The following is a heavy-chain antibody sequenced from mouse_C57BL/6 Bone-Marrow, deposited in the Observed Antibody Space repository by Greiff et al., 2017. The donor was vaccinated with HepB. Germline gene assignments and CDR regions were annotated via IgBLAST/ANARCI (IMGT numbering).Heavy chain of an antibody. J-gene: IGHJ1*03. CDR3: ARSLYYGNFYWYFDV. CDR2: IRNKANGYTT. D-gene: IGHD2-1*01. V-gene: IGHV7-3*01. Sequence: EVQLQQSGGGLVQPGGSLSLSCAASGFTFTDYYMSWVRQPPGKALEWLGFIRNKANGYTTEYSASVKGRFTISRDNSQSILYLHMNALRAEDSATYSCARSLYYGNFYWYFDVWGTGTTVTVSS. CDR1: GFTFTDYY.